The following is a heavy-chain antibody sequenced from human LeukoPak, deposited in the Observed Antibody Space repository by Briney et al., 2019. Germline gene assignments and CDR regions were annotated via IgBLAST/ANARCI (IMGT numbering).Heavy chain of an antibody. CDR1: GGSISSYY. D-gene: IGHD5-18*01. Sequence: SETLSLTCTVSGGSISSYYWSWTRQPPGKGLEWIGYIYTSGSTNYNPSLKSRVTISVDTSKNQFSLKLSSVTAADTAVYYCARQGGRVDTAMVRLSYMDVWGKGTTVTVSS. V-gene: IGHV4-4*09. CDR2: IYTSGST. CDR3: ARQGGRVDTAMVRLSYMDV. J-gene: IGHJ6*03.